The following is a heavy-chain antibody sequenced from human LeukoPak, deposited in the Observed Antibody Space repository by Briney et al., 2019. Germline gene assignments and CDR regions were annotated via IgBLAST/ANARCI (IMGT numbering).Heavy chain of an antibody. CDR3: ARVLPTTVTTMIWFDP. J-gene: IGHJ5*02. CDR1: GGSISSYY. D-gene: IGHD4-11*01. V-gene: IGHV4-4*07. CDR2: IYTSGST. Sequence: SETLSLTCTVSGGSISSYYWSWIRQPAAQGLEWTGRIYTSGSTNYNPSLKSRVTMSVDTSKNQFSLKLSSVTAADTAVYYCARVLPTTVTTMIWFDPWGQGTLVTVSS.